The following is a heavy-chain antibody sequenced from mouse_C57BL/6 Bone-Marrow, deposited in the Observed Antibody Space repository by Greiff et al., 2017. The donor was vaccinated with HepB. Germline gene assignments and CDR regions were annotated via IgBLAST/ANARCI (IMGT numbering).Heavy chain of an antibody. CDR3: ARRGLRLGLYAMDY. CDR2: IDPSDSYT. CDR1: GYTFTSYW. Sequence: VQLQQPGAELVRPGTSVKLSCKASGYTFTSYWMHWVKQRPGQGLEWIGVIDPSDSYTNYNQKFKGKATLPVDTSSSTADMQLSSLTSEDSAVYYCARRGLRLGLYAMDYWGQGTSVTVSS. J-gene: IGHJ4*01. D-gene: IGHD2-4*01. V-gene: IGHV1-59*01.